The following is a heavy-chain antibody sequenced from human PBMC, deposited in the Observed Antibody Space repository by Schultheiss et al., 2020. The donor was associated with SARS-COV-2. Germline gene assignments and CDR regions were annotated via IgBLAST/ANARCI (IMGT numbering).Heavy chain of an antibody. CDR3: AKRCSGGSCLYYYGMDV. CDR1: GFTFSSYSMN. CDR2: IYYSGST. J-gene: IGHJ6*02. D-gene: IGHD2-15*01. Sequence: GSLRLSCAASGFTFSSYSMNWVRQAPGKGLEWIGSIYYSGSTYYNPSLKSQVTISVDTSKNQFSLKLSSVTAADTAVYYCAKRCSGGSCLYYYGMDVWGQGTTVTVSS. V-gene: IGHV4-59*05.